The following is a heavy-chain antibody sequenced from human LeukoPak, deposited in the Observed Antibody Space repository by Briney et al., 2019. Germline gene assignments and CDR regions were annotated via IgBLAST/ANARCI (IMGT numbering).Heavy chain of an antibody. CDR3: ARGFFGSGSYYDY. D-gene: IGHD3-10*01. CDR2: VNPNSGGT. CDR1: GYTFTGYY. Sequence: ASVKVSCKASGYTFTGYYMHWVRQAPGQGLEWMGWVNPNSGGTNNAQKFQGRVTMTRDTSISTAYMELSRLRSDDTAVYYCARGFFGSGSYYDYWGQGTLVTVSS. V-gene: IGHV1-2*02. J-gene: IGHJ4*02.